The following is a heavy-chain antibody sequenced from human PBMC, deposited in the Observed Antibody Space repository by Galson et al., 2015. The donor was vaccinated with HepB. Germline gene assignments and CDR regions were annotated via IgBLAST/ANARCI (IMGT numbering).Heavy chain of an antibody. D-gene: IGHD3-9*01. CDR1: GFTFSNYA. CDR2: ISYDGSNK. Sequence: SLRLSCAASGFTFSNYAMHWVRQAPGKGLEWVAVISYDGSNKYYADSVKGRFTISRDNSKSTLSLQMNILRAEDTAVYYCARDLKDILTGYSVYYYYGMDVWGQGTTVTVSS. V-gene: IGHV3-30*04. CDR3: ARDLKDILTGYSVYYYYGMDV. J-gene: IGHJ6*02.